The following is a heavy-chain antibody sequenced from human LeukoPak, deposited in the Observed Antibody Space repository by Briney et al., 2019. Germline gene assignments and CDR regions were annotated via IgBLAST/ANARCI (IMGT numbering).Heavy chain of an antibody. J-gene: IGHJ4*02. Sequence: SETLSLTCAVYGGSFSGYYWSWIRQPPGKWLEWIGEINHSGSTNYNPSLKSRVTISVDTSKNQFSLKLSSVTAADTAVYYCAQVVPGYYFDYWGQGTLVTVSS. V-gene: IGHV4-34*01. CDR2: INHSGST. CDR3: AQVVPGYYFDY. D-gene: IGHD6-6*01. CDR1: GGSFSGYY.